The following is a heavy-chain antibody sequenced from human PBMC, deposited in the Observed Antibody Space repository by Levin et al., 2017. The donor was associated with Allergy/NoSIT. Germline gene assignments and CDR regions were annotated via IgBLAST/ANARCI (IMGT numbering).Heavy chain of an antibody. CDR3: ARAPTYSTSWYFFDN. Sequence: ASVKVSCKASGYTFTSYEINWVRQATGQGLEWMGWMNPNTGNTRFAQKFQGRVTMTSDTSISTAYMDLSSLRPEDTAVYYCARAPTYSTSWYFFDNWGQGTLVTVSS. CDR1: GYTFTSYE. J-gene: IGHJ4*02. CDR2: MNPNTGNT. V-gene: IGHV1-8*01. D-gene: IGHD6-13*01.